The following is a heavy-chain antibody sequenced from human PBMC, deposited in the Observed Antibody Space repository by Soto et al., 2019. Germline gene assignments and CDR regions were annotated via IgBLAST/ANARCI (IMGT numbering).Heavy chain of an antibody. CDR1: GYTFTSYY. D-gene: IGHD3-10*01. V-gene: IGHV1-46*03. CDR3: ARDGVALWFGELLSNHYYYYMAV. J-gene: IGHJ6*03. Sequence: QVQLVQSGAEVKKPGASVKVSCKASGYTFTSYYMHWVRQAPGQGLEWMGIINPSGGSTSYAQKCQGRVTMTRDTSTSTVDMELSSRSSGDTAVYYCARDGVALWFGELLSNHYYYYMAVWGKGTTVTVS. CDR2: INPSGGST.